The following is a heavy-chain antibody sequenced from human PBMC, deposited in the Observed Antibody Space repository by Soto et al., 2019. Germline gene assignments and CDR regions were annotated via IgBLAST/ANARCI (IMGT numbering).Heavy chain of an antibody. D-gene: IGHD5-18*01. J-gene: IGHJ6*02. CDR2: IYYSGIS. CDR1: GGSTSSGGFY. Sequence: TLSLTCTVSGGSTSSGGFYWSWIRQHPGKGLEWIGYIYYSGISYYNPSLKSRVSISLDTSRNQFSMTLNSATAADTAVYYCARNGYTYGMDVWGQGATVTVSS. CDR3: ARNGYTYGMDV. V-gene: IGHV4-31*03.